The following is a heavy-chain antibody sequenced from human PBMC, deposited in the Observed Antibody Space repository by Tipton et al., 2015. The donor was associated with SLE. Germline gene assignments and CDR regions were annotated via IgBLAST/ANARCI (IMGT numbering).Heavy chain of an antibody. CDR2: VYVDGGT. D-gene: IGHD1-26*01. J-gene: IGHJ4*02. CDR1: GGSITSDGHF. Sequence: TLSLTCTVSGGSITSDGHFWSWIRQPAGKALEWIGRVYVDGGTTYNPSLRSRVTISVDMSKSQFFLRLSSVTAADTAVYYCARGGGKWERGHFDYWGQGSLVTVSP. CDR3: ARGGGKWERGHFDY. V-gene: IGHV4-61*02.